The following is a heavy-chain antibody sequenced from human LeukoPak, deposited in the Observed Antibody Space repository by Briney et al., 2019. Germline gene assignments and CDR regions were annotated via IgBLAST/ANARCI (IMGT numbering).Heavy chain of an antibody. J-gene: IGHJ4*02. CDR2: IIPILGIA. D-gene: IGHD5-24*01. CDR1: GGTFSSYA. Sequence: GSSVKVSCKASGGTFSSYAISWVRQAPGQGLEWMGRIIPILGIANYAQKFQGRVTITADKSTSTAYMELSSPRSEDTAVYYCARAGRDGYNRGVFDYWGQGTLVTVSS. V-gene: IGHV1-69*04. CDR3: ARAGRDGYNRGVFDY.